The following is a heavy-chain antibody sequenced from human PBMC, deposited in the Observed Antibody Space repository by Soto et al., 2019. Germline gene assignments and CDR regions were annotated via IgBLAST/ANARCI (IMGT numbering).Heavy chain of an antibody. V-gene: IGHV3-49*03. CDR3: TRANQYSYGPVFDY. CDR2: IRSKAYGGTT. D-gene: IGHD5-18*01. CDR1: GFTFGDYA. Sequence: GGSLRLSCTASGFTFGDYAMSWFRQAPGKGLEWVGFIRSKAYGGTTEYAASVKGRFTISRDDSKSIAYLQMNSLKTEDTAVYYCTRANQYSYGPVFDYWGQGTLVTVSS. J-gene: IGHJ4*02.